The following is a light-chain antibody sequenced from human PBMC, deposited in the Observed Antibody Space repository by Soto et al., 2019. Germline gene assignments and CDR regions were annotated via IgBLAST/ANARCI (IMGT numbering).Light chain of an antibody. CDR2: EVS. CDR1: SSDVGGYKY. Sequence: QSVLTQPASVSGSPGQSITISCTGTSSDVGGYKYVSWYQQHPDKAPKLMIYEVSNRPSGVSNRFSGSKSGNTASLTISGLQAEDEADYYCSSYTSSSTLRVFGGGTKLTVL. V-gene: IGLV2-14*01. J-gene: IGLJ3*02. CDR3: SSYTSSSTLRV.